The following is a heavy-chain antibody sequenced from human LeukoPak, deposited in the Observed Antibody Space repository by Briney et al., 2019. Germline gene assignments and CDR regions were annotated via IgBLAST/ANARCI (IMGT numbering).Heavy chain of an antibody. CDR1: GGSISSYY. CDR2: IYTSGST. J-gene: IGHJ4*02. Sequence: KPSETLSLTCTVSGGSISSYYWSWIRQPAGKGLEWIGRIYTSGSTNYNPSLKSRVTMSVDTSKNQFSLQLSSVTAADTAVYYCARLTSDVRGVIMDYWGQGTLVTVSS. V-gene: IGHV4-4*07. CDR3: ARLTSDVRGVIMDY. D-gene: IGHD3-10*01.